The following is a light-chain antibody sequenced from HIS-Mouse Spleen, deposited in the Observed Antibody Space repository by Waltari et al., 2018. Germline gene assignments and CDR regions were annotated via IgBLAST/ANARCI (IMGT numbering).Light chain of an antibody. Sequence: QSALTQPPSASGSPGQSVTISCTGTSSDVGGYNYVSWYQQHPGKAPKLMIFEVSKRPQGFPHRFSGSKSVNTASLTVSVFQAADEADSYCSSYAASNNSLYVFETGTKPTVL. J-gene: IGLJ1*01. CDR1: SSDVGGYNY. V-gene: IGLV2-8*01. CDR3: SSYAASNNSLYV. CDR2: EVS.